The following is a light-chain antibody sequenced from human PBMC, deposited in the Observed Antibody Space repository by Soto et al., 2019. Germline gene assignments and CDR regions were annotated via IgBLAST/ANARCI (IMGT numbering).Light chain of an antibody. CDR2: SNN. CDR3: PAWHDSLNGPV. V-gene: IGLV1-44*01. Sequence: QSVLTQPPSASGTPGQRVTISCSGGSSNIGSHTVNWYQHLPGTAPKLLIYSNNQRPSGVPDRFSGSVSGTSASLAISGLQSEYEADYYCPAWHDSLNGPVFGGGTKVTVL. J-gene: IGLJ2*01. CDR1: SSNIGSHT.